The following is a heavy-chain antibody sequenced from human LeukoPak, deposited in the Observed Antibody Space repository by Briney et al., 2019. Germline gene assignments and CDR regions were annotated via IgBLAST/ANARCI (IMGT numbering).Heavy chain of an antibody. Sequence: SGTLSLTCAVSGGSISSSNWWSWVRQPPGKGLEWIGEIYHSGSTNYNPSLKSRVTISVDKSKNQFSLKLSSVTAADTAVYYCARRTQKTLLRYKPRFDYWGQGTLVTVSS. J-gene: IGHJ4*02. CDR1: GGSISSSNW. D-gene: IGHD1-1*01. V-gene: IGHV4-4*02. CDR2: IYHSGST. CDR3: ARRTQKTLLRYKPRFDY.